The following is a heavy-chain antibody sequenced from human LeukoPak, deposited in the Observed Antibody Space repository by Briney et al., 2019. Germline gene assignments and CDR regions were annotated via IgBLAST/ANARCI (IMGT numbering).Heavy chain of an antibody. Sequence: PGGSLRLSWVVSRFTFSSYEMNWVRQAPGKGLEGVSYISRRGSSIHYRDSVKDRFTISRNNAKNSLYLQVNRLRDADTAIYYCARGVNFDWLYPDYWGQGTLVTVCS. CDR1: RFTFSSYE. CDR3: ARGVNFDWLYPDY. J-gene: IGHJ4*02. V-gene: IGHV3-48*03. CDR2: ISRRGSSI. D-gene: IGHD3-9*01.